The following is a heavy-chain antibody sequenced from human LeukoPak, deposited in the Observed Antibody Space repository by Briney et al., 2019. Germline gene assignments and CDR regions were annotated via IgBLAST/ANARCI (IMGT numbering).Heavy chain of an antibody. J-gene: IGHJ6*02. CDR1: GYTFTSYD. D-gene: IGHD2-2*01. V-gene: IGHV1-8*01. Sequence: ASVKVSCKASGYTFTSYDINWVRQATGQVLEWMGWMNPNSGNTGYAQKFQGRVTMTRNTSISTAYMELSSLRSEDTAVYYCARAGYCSSTSCFYYYGMDVWGQGTTVTVSS. CDR3: ARAGYCSSTSCFYYYGMDV. CDR2: MNPNSGNT.